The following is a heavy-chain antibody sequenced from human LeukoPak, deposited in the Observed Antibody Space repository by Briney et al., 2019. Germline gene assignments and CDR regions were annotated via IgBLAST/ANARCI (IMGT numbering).Heavy chain of an antibody. D-gene: IGHD6-19*01. J-gene: IGHJ4*02. Sequence: GGSLRLSCAVSGFTFSSYGMHWVRQAPGKGLEWVAFIRYDGSNKHYADSVKGRFTISRDNSKNTLYLQMNSLRAEDTAVYYCAKQERSYSSGWYVFDYWGQGTLVTVSS. CDR1: GFTFSSYG. CDR2: IRYDGSNK. V-gene: IGHV3-30*02. CDR3: AKQERSYSSGWYVFDY.